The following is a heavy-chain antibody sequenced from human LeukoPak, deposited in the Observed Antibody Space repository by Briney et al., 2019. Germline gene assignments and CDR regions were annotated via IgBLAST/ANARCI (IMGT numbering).Heavy chain of an antibody. D-gene: IGHD4-23*01. Sequence: GSLRLSCAASGFTVSGNYMSWVRQAPGKGLEWVSVIYSGGSTYYADSVKGRFTISRDNSKNTLYLQMNSLRAEDTAVYYCARGGKIYYYYGMDVWGQGTTVTVSS. CDR3: ARGGKIYYYYGMDV. CDR2: IYSGGST. CDR1: GFTVSGNY. J-gene: IGHJ6*02. V-gene: IGHV3-66*02.